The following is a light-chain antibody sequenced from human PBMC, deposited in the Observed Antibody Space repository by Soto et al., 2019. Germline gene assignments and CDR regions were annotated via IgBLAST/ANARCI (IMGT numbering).Light chain of an antibody. J-gene: IGKJ1*01. CDR2: KAS. V-gene: IGKV1-5*03. Sequence: DIQMTQSPSTLSASVGDRVTITCRASQTISTLLAWYQQRPGKAPNLLIYKASSLESGVPSRFSGSGSGTEFTLTNSSLQADDFAAYFCQKYSTYPLTFGQGTKVEVK. CDR3: QKYSTYPLT. CDR1: QTISTL.